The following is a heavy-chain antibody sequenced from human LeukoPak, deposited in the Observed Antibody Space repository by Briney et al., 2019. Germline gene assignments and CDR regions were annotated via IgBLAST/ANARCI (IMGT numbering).Heavy chain of an antibody. Sequence: PGGSLRLSCSASGFSFGDFGMHWVRQAPGKGLEWVALIWHDGSSKYSGDSVKGRFTISRDNSKSTLYLQINTLRAEDTAVYYCARGSWGMDSWGQGTLVTVSS. CDR1: GFSFGDFG. CDR2: IWHDGSSK. J-gene: IGHJ4*02. D-gene: IGHD7-27*01. CDR3: ARGSWGMDS. V-gene: IGHV3-33*01.